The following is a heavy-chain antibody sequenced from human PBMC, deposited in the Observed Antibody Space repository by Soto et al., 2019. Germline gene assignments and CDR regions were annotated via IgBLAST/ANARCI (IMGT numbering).Heavy chain of an antibody. V-gene: IGHV3-13*01. CDR1: GFTFSNYD. D-gene: IGHD2-21*01. J-gene: IGHJ4*02. Sequence: EVQLVESGGDLVQPGGSLRLSCAASGFTFSNYDMHWVRQATGKGLEWVSTISTAGNTYSPGSVKCRFTISRENAKNSLYLHMNSLRVDDTAVYYCARGRDSGLYYFDYWGQGTLVTVSS. CDR3: ARGRDSGLYYFDY. CDR2: ISTAGNT.